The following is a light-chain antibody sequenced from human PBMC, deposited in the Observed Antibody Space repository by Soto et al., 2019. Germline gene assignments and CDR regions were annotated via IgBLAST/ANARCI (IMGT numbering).Light chain of an antibody. J-gene: IGKJ5*01. V-gene: IGKV3-20*01. CDR1: QRVRRRL. CDR2: GAS. CDR3: QQYGSSPQT. Sequence: EIVLTQSPGTLSLSPGERAPLSCRARQRVRRRLLAWYQQKPGQAPRLLIYGASSRATGIPDRFSGSGSGTDFTLTISRLEPEDFAVYYCQQYGSSPQTFGQGTRLEIK.